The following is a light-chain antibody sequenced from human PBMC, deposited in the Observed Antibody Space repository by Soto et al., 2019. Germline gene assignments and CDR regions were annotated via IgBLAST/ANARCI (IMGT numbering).Light chain of an antibody. CDR3: QQYGSSPKP. CDR1: QSVSSXY. J-gene: IGKJ1*01. CDR2: GAS. Sequence: PGERVSLSCTASQSVSSXYLXXYXXKXGXXXRXXXYGASSRATGIPDRFSGSGYGTDFTLTISRLEPEDFAVYYCQQYGSSPKPFGQGTKVDI. V-gene: IGKV3-20*01.